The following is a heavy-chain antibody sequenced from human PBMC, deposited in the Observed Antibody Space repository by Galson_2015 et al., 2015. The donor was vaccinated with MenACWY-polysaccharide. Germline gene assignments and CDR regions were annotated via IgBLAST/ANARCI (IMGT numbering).Heavy chain of an antibody. CDR2: ISGSGTNT. J-gene: IGHJ4*02. CDR1: GFTFSIYA. D-gene: IGHD2-15*01. CDR3: AKVLPGSLRALDH. V-gene: IGHV3-23*01. Sequence: SLRLSCATSGFTFSIYAMHWVRQAPGKGLEWVSDISGSGTNTDYAGSVKGRFTISRDNSKDSLYLQMNSLRAEDTAIYYCAKVLPGSLRALDHWGQGTLVAVSS.